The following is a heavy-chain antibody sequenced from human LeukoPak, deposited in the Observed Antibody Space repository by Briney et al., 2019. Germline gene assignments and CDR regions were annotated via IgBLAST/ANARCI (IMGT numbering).Heavy chain of an antibody. CDR2: ISSSGSTI. CDR3: ARDKSYSTLPGTSRNWFDP. V-gene: IGHV3-11*04. D-gene: IGHD1-14*01. Sequence: GGSLRLSCAASGFTFSDYYMSWIRQAPGKGLEWVSYISSSGSTIYYADSVKGRFTISRDNAKNSLYLQMNSLRAEDTAMYYCARDKSYSTLPGTSRNWFDPWGQGTLVTVSS. CDR1: GFTFSDYY. J-gene: IGHJ5*02.